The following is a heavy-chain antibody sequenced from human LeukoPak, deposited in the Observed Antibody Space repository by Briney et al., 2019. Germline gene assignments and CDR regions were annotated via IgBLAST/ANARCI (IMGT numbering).Heavy chain of an antibody. V-gene: IGHV3-23*01. J-gene: IGHJ6*02. CDR1: GFTFSSYA. CDR2: ISGSGGST. CDR3: AKAVLYYYGMDV. Sequence: GGSLRLSCAASGFTFSSYAMSWVRQAPGKGLEWVSAISGSGGSTYYADSVKGRFTISRDNSKNTLYLQMNSLRAEDTAVYYYAKAVLYYYGMDVWGQGTTVTVSS.